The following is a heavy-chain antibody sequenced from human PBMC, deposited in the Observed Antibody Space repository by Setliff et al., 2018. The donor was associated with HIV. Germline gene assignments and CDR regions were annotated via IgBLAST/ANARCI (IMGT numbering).Heavy chain of an antibody. CDR1: GGSIISSGYY. Sequence: SETLSLTCAVSGGSIISSGYYWSWIRQPAGKGLEWIGRIYTSGTTNYNPSLKSRVTIPVDTSKNQFSLKLSSVTAADTAVYYCARSSSSWSGWFDPWGQGTLVTVSS. D-gene: IGHD6-13*01. J-gene: IGHJ5*02. CDR2: IYTSGTT. CDR3: ARSSSSWSGWFDP. V-gene: IGHV4-61*02.